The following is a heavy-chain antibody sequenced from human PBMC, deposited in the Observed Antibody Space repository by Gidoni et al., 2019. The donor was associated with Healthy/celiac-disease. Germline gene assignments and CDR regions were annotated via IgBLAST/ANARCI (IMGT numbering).Heavy chain of an antibody. CDR2: INSDGSST. CDR1: GFTFSSYW. CDR3: ASHHCGGDCYSSGGYDY. V-gene: IGHV3-74*01. Sequence: EVQLVESGGGLVQPGGSLRLSCAASGFTFSSYWMHWVRQAPGKGLVWVSRINSDGSSTSYADSVKGRFTISRDNAKNTLYLQMNSLRAEDTAVYYCASHHCGGDCYSSGGYDYWGQGTLVTVSS. J-gene: IGHJ4*02. D-gene: IGHD2-21*02.